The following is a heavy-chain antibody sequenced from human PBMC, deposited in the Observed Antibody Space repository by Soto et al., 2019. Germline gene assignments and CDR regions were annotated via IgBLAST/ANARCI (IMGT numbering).Heavy chain of an antibody. J-gene: IGHJ4*02. Sequence: EVQLVESGGGLVQPGGSLRLSCEASGFLFSTYWMFWVRQAPRKGLLWVSRIKSDGSSTSYADSVKGRFTISRDNAKNTLYLQMTSLTADATAVYCCAIGGGAYTYFDYWGQGILVTVSS. CDR2: IKSDGSST. V-gene: IGHV3-74*01. CDR1: GFLFSTYW. D-gene: IGHD3-16*01. CDR3: AIGGGAYTYFDY.